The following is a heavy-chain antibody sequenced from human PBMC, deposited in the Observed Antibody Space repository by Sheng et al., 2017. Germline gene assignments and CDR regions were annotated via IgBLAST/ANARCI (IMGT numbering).Heavy chain of an antibody. J-gene: IGHJ5*02. CDR2: ISWDGGST. Sequence: EVQLVESGGVVVQPGGSLRLSCAASGFTFDDYAMHWVRQAPGKGLEWVSLISWDGGSTYYADSVKGRFTISRDNSKNSLYLQMNSLRAEDTALYYCAKDILVGTAGTWFDPWGQGTLVTVSS. D-gene: IGHD6-13*01. CDR3: AKDILVGTAGTWFDP. V-gene: IGHV3-43D*03. CDR1: GFTFDDYA.